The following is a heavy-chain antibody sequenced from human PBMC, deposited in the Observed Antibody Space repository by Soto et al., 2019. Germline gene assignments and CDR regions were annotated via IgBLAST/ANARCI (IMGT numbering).Heavy chain of an antibody. J-gene: IGHJ6*03. V-gene: IGHV3-23*01. CDR2: ISGSGATT. CDR1: GFSFSSYA. Sequence: PGGSLRLSCAASGFSFSSYAMSWFPRAPGKGLEGVSVISGSGATTYYADSVRGRCTISRDNSKNTLYLQMNSLRAEDTAVYYCAKEVQPYYYYYMDVWGKGTTVTVSS. D-gene: IGHD3-10*01. CDR3: AKEVQPYYYYYMDV.